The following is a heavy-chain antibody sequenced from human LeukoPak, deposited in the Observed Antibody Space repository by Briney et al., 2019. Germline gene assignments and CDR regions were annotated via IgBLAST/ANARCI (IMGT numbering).Heavy chain of an antibody. D-gene: IGHD3-16*01. Sequence: RGGSLQISCQASGSRFTTYCIGWGRLVPGKGLEWMGIIYPGDFDIRYSPSFQGQVTFSTDKSISTAYLQWNSLKASDTAMYYCARLALDGGNYFDYWGQGTLVSVSS. V-gene: IGHV5-51*01. CDR1: GSRFTTYC. CDR3: ARLALDGGNYFDY. J-gene: IGHJ4*02. CDR2: IYPGDFDI.